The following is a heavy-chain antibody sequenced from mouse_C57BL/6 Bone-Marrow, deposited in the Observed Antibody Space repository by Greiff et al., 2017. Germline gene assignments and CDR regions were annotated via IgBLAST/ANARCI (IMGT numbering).Heavy chain of an antibody. J-gene: IGHJ4*01. V-gene: IGHV1-52*01. CDR1: GYTFTSYW. Sequence: QVQLQQPGAELVRPGSSVKLSCKASGYTFTSYWMHWVKQRPIQGLEWIGNIDPSDSETHYNQKFKDKATLTVDKSSSTAYMQLSSLTSEDSAVYYCACEGYYYARDYWGQGTSVTVSS. CDR3: ACEGYYYARDY. CDR2: IDPSDSET.